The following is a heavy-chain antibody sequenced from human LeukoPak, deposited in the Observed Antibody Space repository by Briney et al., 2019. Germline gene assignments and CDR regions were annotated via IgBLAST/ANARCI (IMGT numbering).Heavy chain of an antibody. CDR2: ISGSGGST. D-gene: IGHD3-16*01. CDR3: AKDRPLGFGVTIFYYYYGMDV. Sequence: GGSLRLSCAASGFTFSSYAMSWVRQAPGKGLEWVSDISGSGGSTYYADSVKGRFTISRDNSKNTLYLQMNSLRAEDTAVYDCAKDRPLGFGVTIFYYYYGMDVWGQGTTVTVSS. V-gene: IGHV3-23*01. J-gene: IGHJ6*02. CDR1: GFTFSSYA.